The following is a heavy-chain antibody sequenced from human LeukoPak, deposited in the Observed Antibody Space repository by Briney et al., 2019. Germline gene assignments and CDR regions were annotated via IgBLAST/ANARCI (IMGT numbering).Heavy chain of an antibody. Sequence: SVKVSCKASGGTFSSYAISWVRQAPGQGLEWMGGIIPIFGTANYAQTFQGRVTITTDESTSTAYMELSSLRSEDTAVYYCASALYYYDSSGYQDRPNDYWGQGTLVTVSS. V-gene: IGHV1-69*05. CDR3: ASALYYYDSSGYQDRPNDY. CDR2: IIPIFGTA. D-gene: IGHD3-22*01. CDR1: GGTFSSYA. J-gene: IGHJ4*02.